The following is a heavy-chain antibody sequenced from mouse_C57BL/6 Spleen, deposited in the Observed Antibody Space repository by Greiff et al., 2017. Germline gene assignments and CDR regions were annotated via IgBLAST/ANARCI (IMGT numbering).Heavy chain of an antibody. D-gene: IGHD2-3*01. Sequence: DVQLVESEGGLVQPGSSMKLSCTASGFTFSDYYMAWVRQVPEKGLEWVANINYDGSSTYYLDSLKSRFIISRDNAKNILYLQMSSLKSEDTATYYCAREADGYYTWFAYWGQGTLVTVSA. V-gene: IGHV5-16*01. CDR1: GFTFSDYY. CDR2: INYDGSST. CDR3: AREADGYYTWFAY. J-gene: IGHJ3*01.